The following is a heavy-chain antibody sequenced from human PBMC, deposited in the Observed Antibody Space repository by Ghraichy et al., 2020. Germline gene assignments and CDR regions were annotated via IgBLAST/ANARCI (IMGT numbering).Heavy chain of an antibody. CDR2: IYYRGTT. Sequence: SETLSLTCTVSGGSISSTNYYWDWIRQPPGKGLEWIGSIYYRGTTYYNPSLKSRVTISVDTSKNQFSLKLSSVTAADTAVYYCARRARTHFDYWGQGTLVTVSS. V-gene: IGHV4-39*01. CDR3: ARRARTHFDY. CDR1: GGSISSTNYY. J-gene: IGHJ4*02.